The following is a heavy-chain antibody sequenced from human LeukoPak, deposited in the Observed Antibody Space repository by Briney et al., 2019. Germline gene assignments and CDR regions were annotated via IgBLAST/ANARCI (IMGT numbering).Heavy chain of an antibody. CDR3: ATPNYGGNSWSESGFDY. CDR2: ITGGRGTT. J-gene: IGHJ4*02. CDR1: GFALSDFA. D-gene: IGHD4-23*01. V-gene: IGHV3-23*01. Sequence: GGSLRLSCAASGFALSDFAMTWVRQAPGKGPEWVSSITGGRGTTLCADSVKGRFTVSRDSSRTTLFLQMSSVRAEDTAVYYCATPNYGGNSWSESGFDYWSQGTLVTVSS.